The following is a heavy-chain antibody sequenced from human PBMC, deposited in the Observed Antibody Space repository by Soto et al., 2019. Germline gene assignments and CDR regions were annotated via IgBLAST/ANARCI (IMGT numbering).Heavy chain of an antibody. J-gene: IGHJ6*02. D-gene: IGHD3-10*01. CDR2: MSYGGGS. V-gene: IGHV4-39*01. Sequence: SETLSLTCVVSGASIRSSSYSWGWIRQPPGKGLEWIGSMSYGGGSYYNPSLKSRVTISADTSMNQISLKMSSVTAAETAVYYCARHLRERVRGALYHYYGMDVWGQGTAVTVSS. CDR3: ARHLRERVRGALYHYYGMDV. CDR1: GASIRSSSYS.